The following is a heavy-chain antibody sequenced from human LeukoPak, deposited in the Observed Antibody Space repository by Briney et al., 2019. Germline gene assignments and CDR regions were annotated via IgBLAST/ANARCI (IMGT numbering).Heavy chain of an antibody. CDR2: INYSGST. V-gene: IGHV4-34*01. CDR3: ARISTVTHQFDY. Sequence: PSETLSLTCAVYGETFRGFYWSWIRHPPGKGLEWIGEINYSGSTNHNPSLKSRVTISVDTSKNQFSLNLNSVTAADTAVYYCARISTVTHQFDYWGQGMLVTVSS. D-gene: IGHD4-17*01. CDR1: GETFRGFY. J-gene: IGHJ4*02.